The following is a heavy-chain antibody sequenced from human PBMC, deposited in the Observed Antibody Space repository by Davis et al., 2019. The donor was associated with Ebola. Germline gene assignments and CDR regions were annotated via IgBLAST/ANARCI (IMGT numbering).Heavy chain of an antibody. J-gene: IGHJ4*02. CDR1: GFTFSSYA. CDR3: AKNPASGGLGSYYFDY. D-gene: IGHD3-10*01. CDR2: INGGGGST. V-gene: IGHV3-23*01. Sequence: PGGSLRLSCAASGFTFSSYAMSWVRQAPGKGLEWVSSINGGGGSTSYADSVKGRFTISRDNSKNTLYLQMNSLRAEDTAVYYCAKNPASGGLGSYYFDYWGQGTLVTVSS.